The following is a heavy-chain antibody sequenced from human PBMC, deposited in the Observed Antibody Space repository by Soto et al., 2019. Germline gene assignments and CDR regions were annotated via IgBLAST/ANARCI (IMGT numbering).Heavy chain of an antibody. V-gene: IGHV4-59*08. J-gene: IGHJ6*03. CDR1: GGSISSYY. CDR2: IYYSGST. Sequence: SETLSLTCTVSGGSISSYYWSWIRQPPGKGLEWIGYIYYSGSTNYNPSLKSRVTISVDTSKNQFSLKLSSVTAADTAVYYCARRGHSVPPDYYYMDVGGKGTTVTVSS. CDR3: ARRGHSVPPDYYYMDV. D-gene: IGHD3-10*01.